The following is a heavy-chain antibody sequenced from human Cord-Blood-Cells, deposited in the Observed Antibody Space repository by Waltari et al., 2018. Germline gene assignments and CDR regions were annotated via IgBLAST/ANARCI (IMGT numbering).Heavy chain of an antibody. CDR2: IYYSGST. V-gene: IGHV4-31*03. J-gene: IGHJ4*02. Sequence: QVQLQESGPGLVKPSQTLSLTCPVSGGSISRGGYHWRWIRQHPGKCLEWIWYIYYSGSTYYNPSLKSRVTISVDTSKNQFSLKLSSVTAADTAVYYCARVRGSYYVKFDYWGQGTLVTVSS. CDR1: GGSISRGGYH. CDR3: ARVRGSYYVKFDY. D-gene: IGHD1-26*01.